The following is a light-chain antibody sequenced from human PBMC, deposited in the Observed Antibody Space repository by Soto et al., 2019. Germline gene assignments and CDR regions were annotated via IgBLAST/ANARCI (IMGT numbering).Light chain of an antibody. J-gene: IGLJ2*01. CDR3: QTWGSGIVV. CDR1: SGHSNYA. V-gene: IGLV4-69*01. Sequence: QPVLTQSPSASASLGASVKLTCTLSSGHSNYAIAWHQQQSEKGPRYLMKLNSDGSHSKGDGIPDRFSGSSSGAERYLTISSLPSEGAADYSCQTWGSGIVVFGGGTKLTVL. CDR2: LNSDGSH.